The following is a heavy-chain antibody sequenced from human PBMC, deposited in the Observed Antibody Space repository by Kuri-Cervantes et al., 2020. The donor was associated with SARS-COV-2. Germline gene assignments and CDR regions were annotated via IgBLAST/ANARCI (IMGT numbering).Heavy chain of an antibody. CDR3: ARGDGRWLATKQDY. V-gene: IGHV3-30*04. J-gene: IGHJ4*02. CDR2: ISYDGSNK. CDR1: GFTFSSFS. Sequence: GESLKISCAASGFTFSSFSMHWVRQVPGKGLEWVAVISYDGSNKYYADSVKGRFPISRDNSKNTLYLQMNSLRAEDAAVYYCARGDGRWLATKQDYWGQGTLVTVSS. D-gene: IGHD6-19*01.